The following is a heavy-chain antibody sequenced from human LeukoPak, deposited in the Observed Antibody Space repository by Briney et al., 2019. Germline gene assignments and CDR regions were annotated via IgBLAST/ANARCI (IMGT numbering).Heavy chain of an antibody. D-gene: IGHD2-2*01. Sequence: SETLSLTCSVSDGSINSYYWGWIRQPPGKGLEWIGSIYYSGSTYYNPSLKSRVTISVDTSKNQFSLKLSSVTAADTAVYYCARRRGDRKYQLLWEFDYWGQGTLVTVSS. CDR2: IYYSGST. V-gene: IGHV4-39*01. CDR3: ARRRGDRKYQLLWEFDY. CDR1: DGSINSYY. J-gene: IGHJ4*02.